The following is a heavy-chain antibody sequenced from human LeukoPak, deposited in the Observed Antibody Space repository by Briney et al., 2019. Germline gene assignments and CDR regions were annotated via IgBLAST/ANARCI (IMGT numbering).Heavy chain of an antibody. Sequence: GESLKISCQASGYSFTDYWIGWVGQVPGEALEWMGLIDAGDSDTRYNPSFQGQVTISADKSIRTAYLQWSSLKASDTAMYYCARSDQLRWFGEARRPYYYGMDVWGQGTAVTVSS. CDR3: ARSDQLRWFGEARRPYYYGMDV. J-gene: IGHJ6*02. D-gene: IGHD3-10*01. V-gene: IGHV5-51*01. CDR1: GYSFTDYW. CDR2: IDAGDSDT.